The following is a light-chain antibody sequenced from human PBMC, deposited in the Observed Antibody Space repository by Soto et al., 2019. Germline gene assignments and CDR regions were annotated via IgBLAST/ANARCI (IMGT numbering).Light chain of an antibody. CDR1: QSVSSNY. CDR2: GAS. CDR3: QQYGRSPMFT. Sequence: EIGLTQSPCTLSLSPGERATLSCRASQSVSSNYLAWYQQKPGQAPRLLIYGASRWAAGIPDRFIGSWSGTDFTLTINRLEPEDFAVYFCQQYGRSPMFTFGQGTKLEIK. V-gene: IGKV3-20*01. J-gene: IGKJ2*01.